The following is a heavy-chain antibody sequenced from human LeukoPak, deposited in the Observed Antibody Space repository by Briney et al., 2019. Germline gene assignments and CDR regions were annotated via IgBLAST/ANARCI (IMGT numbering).Heavy chain of an antibody. CDR2: IYYSGST. CDR1: GGSISSYY. J-gene: IGHJ1*01. V-gene: IGHV4-59*12. CDR3: ARGVGYCSGGSCYSEYFQH. D-gene: IGHD2-15*01. Sequence: SETLSLTCTVSGGSISSYYWSWIRQPPGKGLEWIGYIYYSGSTNYNPSLKSRVTISVDTSKNQFSLKLSSVIAADTAVYYCARGVGYCSGGSCYSEYFQHWGQGTLVTVSS.